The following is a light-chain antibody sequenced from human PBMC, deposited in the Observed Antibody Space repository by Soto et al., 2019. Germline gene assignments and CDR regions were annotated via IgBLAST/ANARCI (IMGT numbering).Light chain of an antibody. V-gene: IGLV2-14*01. CDR3: SSYTSSSTLYV. CDR1: SSDVGGYNY. CDR2: EVS. Sequence: QSALTQPASVSGSPGQSITISCTGTSSDVGGYNYVSWYQQHPGKAPKLMMYEVSNRPSGVSNRFSGSKSGNTASLTISWLQAEDESDYYCSSYTSSSTLYVFGPGTKLTVL. J-gene: IGLJ1*01.